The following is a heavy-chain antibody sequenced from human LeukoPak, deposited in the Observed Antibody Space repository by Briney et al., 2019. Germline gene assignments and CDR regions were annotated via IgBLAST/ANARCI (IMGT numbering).Heavy chain of an antibody. CDR3: AREPVLLWFGELPDHYYYYYYGMDV. Sequence: SETLSLTCTVSGGSISSYYWSWIRQPAGKGLEWTGRIYTSGSTNYNPSLKSRVTMSVDTSKNQFSLKLSSVTAADTAVYYCAREPVLLWFGELPDHYYYYYYGMDVWGQGTTVTVSS. J-gene: IGHJ6*02. V-gene: IGHV4-4*07. CDR2: IYTSGST. D-gene: IGHD3-10*01. CDR1: GGSISSYY.